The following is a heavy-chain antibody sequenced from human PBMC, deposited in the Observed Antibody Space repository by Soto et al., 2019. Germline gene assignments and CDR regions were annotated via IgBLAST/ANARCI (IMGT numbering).Heavy chain of an antibody. CDR3: ARADRTLVTSYSLDV. CDR2: INHSGTI. J-gene: IGHJ6*02. D-gene: IGHD2-21*02. V-gene: IGHV4-34*01. Sequence: SSETLSLTCAVYGGSFSGYYWTWICQPPGKGLEWIGEINHSGTINFNPSLKSRLTISLDTSKKHFSLKLSSVTDADTAAYYCARADRTLVTSYSLDVWGQGTTVTVSS. CDR1: GGSFSGYY.